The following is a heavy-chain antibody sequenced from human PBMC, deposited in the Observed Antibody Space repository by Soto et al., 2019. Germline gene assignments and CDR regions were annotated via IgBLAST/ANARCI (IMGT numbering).Heavy chain of an antibody. Sequence: PGGSLRLSCAASGFTFSSYAMSWVRQAQGKGLEWVSAISGSGGSTYYADSVKGRFTISRDNSKNPLYLQMNSLRAEDTAVYYCAKDRTRGELLIRYFDLWGRGTLVTVSS. V-gene: IGHV3-23*01. CDR2: ISGSGGST. D-gene: IGHD1-26*01. CDR3: AKDRTRGELLIRYFDL. J-gene: IGHJ2*01. CDR1: GFTFSSYA.